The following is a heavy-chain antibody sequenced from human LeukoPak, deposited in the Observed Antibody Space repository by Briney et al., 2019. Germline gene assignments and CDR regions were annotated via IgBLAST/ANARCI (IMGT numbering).Heavy chain of an antibody. CDR1: GYTFTMFY. J-gene: IGHJ6*03. CDR2: IIPIFGTP. V-gene: IGHV1-69*05. CDR3: ARVDRYHFYLDV. Sequence: SVKVSCKASGYTFTMFYIHWVRQAPGQGLEWMGGIIPIFGTPNYAQKFQGRVKVTTDDATGTAYMELSSLMSEDTAIYYCARVDRYHFYLDVWGKGTPVTVSS.